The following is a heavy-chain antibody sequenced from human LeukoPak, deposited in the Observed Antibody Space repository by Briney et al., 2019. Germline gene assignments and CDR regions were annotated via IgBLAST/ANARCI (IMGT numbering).Heavy chain of an antibody. V-gene: IGHV1-69*04. J-gene: IGHJ5*02. CDR2: IIPILGIA. CDR3: ARVATTQISIAAAARNGFDP. D-gene: IGHD6-13*01. Sequence: ASVKVSCKASGGTFSSYAISWVRQAPGQGLEWMGRIIPILGIANYAQKFQGRVTITADKSTSTAYMELSSLRSEDTAVYYCARVATTQISIAAAARNGFDPWGQGTLVTVSS. CDR1: GGTFSSYA.